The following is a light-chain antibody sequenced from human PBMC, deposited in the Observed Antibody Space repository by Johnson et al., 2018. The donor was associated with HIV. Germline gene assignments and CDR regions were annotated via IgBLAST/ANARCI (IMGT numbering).Light chain of an antibody. Sequence: QSVLTQPPSVSAAPGQKVTISCSGSSSNIGNNYVTWYQQFPGTAPKLLMYENTKRPSGIPDRFSGSKSGTSATLGITGLQTGDEADYYCGTWDTSLSAGGVFGTGTKVTVL. CDR2: ENT. J-gene: IGLJ1*01. CDR3: GTWDTSLSAGGV. CDR1: SSNIGNNY. V-gene: IGLV1-51*02.